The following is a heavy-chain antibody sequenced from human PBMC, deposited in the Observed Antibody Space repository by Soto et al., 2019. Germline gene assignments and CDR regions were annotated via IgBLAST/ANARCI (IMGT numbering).Heavy chain of an antibody. Sequence: GESLKLSCKGSGYSFTSYWISWVRQMPGKGLEWMGRIDPSDSYTNYSPSFQGHVTISADKSISTAYLQWSSLKASDTAMYYCARHVPIYCSGGSCYPDYYYYGMDVWGQGTTVTVSS. CDR1: GYSFTSYW. J-gene: IGHJ6*02. V-gene: IGHV5-10-1*01. CDR2: IDPSDSYT. D-gene: IGHD2-15*01. CDR3: ARHVPIYCSGGSCYPDYYYYGMDV.